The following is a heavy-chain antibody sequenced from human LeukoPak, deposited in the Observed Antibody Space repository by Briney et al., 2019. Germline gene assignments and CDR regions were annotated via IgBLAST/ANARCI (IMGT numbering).Heavy chain of an antibody. Sequence: SQTLSLTCAISGDSVSSSSAAWSWSRQSPSRGLEWLGTTYYRSKWYNDYAVSVKSRITINPGTSKNQFSLQLNSVTPEDTAVYYCARDPRTPAFDFWGQGTLVTVSS. V-gene: IGHV6-1*01. D-gene: IGHD1-14*01. CDR1: GDSVSSSSAA. CDR2: TYYRSKWYN. J-gene: IGHJ4*02. CDR3: ARDPRTPAFDF.